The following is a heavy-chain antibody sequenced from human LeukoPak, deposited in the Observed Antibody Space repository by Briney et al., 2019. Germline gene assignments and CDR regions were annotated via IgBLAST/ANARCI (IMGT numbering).Heavy chain of an antibody. D-gene: IGHD7-27*01. CDR3: GGSLLGISPPAFDY. CDR1: GGSISSYY. V-gene: IGHV4-59*01. J-gene: IGHJ4*02. Sequence: SETLSLTCTVSGGSISSYYWSWIRQPPGKGLEWIGYIYYSGSTNYNPSLKSRVTISVDTSKNQFSLRLSSVTAADPAVYYCGGSLLGISPPAFDYWGQGTLVTVSS. CDR2: IYYSGST.